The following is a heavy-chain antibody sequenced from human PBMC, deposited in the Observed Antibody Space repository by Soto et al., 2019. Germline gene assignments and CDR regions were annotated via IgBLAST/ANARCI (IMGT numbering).Heavy chain of an antibody. CDR2: IKQDGSEK. CDR1: GFTLSSYW. D-gene: IGHD3-3*01. Sequence: PGGSLRLSCAASGFTLSSYWVSWVRQAPGKGLEWVANIKQDGSEKYYVDSVKGRFTISRDNAKNSLYLQMNSLRAEDTAVYYCARDRYSYYDFWSGSLPYYYYGMDVWGQGT. V-gene: IGHV3-7*01. J-gene: IGHJ6*02. CDR3: ARDRYSYYDFWSGSLPYYYYGMDV.